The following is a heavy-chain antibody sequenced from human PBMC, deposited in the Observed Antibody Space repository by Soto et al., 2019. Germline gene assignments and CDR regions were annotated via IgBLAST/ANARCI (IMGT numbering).Heavy chain of an antibody. V-gene: IGHV3-74*01. D-gene: IGHD6-19*01. Sequence: RPAYAAAGFTFSTHWMHWVRQVPGKGLVWVSSISPAGTTTRYADSVKGRFTISRDNAKNTVSLQMDSLRAEDTAVYYCASRSGWSQGTLVTVSS. CDR2: ISPAGTTT. J-gene: IGHJ4*02. CDR1: GFTFSTHW. CDR3: ASRSG.